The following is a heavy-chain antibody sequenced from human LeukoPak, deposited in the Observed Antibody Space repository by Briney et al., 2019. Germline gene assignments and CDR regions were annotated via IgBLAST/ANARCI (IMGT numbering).Heavy chain of an antibody. D-gene: IGHD1-1*01. J-gene: IGHJ4*02. V-gene: IGHV3-23*01. CDR3: ARDPTDDVPY. Sequence: GGSLRLSCAASGFTFSSYAMSWVRQAPGKGLEWVSAISGSGGSTYYADSVKGRFTISRDNAKNSLYLQMNSLRAEDTAVYYCARDPTDDVPYWGQGTLVTVSS. CDR2: ISGSGGST. CDR1: GFTFSSYA.